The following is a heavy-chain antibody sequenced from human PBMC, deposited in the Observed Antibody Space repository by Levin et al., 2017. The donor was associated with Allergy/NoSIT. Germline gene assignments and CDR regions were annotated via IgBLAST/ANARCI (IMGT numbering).Heavy chain of an antibody. V-gene: IGHV4-39*01. D-gene: IGHD5-24*01. J-gene: IGHJ4*02. CDR2: IYYSGST. CDR1: GGSISSSSYY. CDR3: ARRPRRDGYNEDDY. Sequence: SQTLSLTCTVSGGSISSSSYYWGWIRQPPGKGLEWIGSIYYSGSTYYNPSLKSRVTISVDTSKNQFSLKLSSVTAADTAVYYCARRPRRDGYNEDDYWGQGTLVTVSS.